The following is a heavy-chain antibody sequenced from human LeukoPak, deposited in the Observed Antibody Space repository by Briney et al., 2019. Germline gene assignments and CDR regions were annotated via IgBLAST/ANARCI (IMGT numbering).Heavy chain of an antibody. CDR1: GFTFSDYY. CDR2: ISGRGSIK. Sequence: GGSLRLSCAASGFTFSDYYMSWIRQAPGKELEGVSYISGRGSIKQYADSVKGRFTISRVNGKNSFYLQMNSLRAEDTAVYYCARELVGSTLDYWGQGTLVTVSS. V-gene: IGHV3-11*01. CDR3: ARELVGSTLDY. J-gene: IGHJ4*02. D-gene: IGHD1-26*01.